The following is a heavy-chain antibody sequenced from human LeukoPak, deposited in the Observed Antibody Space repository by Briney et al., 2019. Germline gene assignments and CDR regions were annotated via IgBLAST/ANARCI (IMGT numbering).Heavy chain of an antibody. CDR1: GFTFSSYG. V-gene: IGHV3-30*18. CDR2: ISYDGSNK. J-gene: IGHJ6*03. CDR3: AKDLSYYYMDV. Sequence: PGGSLRLSCAASGFTFSSYGLHWVRKAPGKGLEWVAVISYDGSNKYYADSVKGRFTISRDNSNNTLYLQMNSLRAEDTAVYYCAKDLSYYYMDVWGKGTTVTVSS.